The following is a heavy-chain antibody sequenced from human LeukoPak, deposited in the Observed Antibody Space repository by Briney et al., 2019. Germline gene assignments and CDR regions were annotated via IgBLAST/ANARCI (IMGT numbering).Heavy chain of an antibody. Sequence: ASVKVSCKSSGYTFTTYGIGWVRQAPGQGLEWMGWISGYNGNTNYAQKFQGRVTMTTDTSTSTAYMELRSLRSDDTAVYYCARTSHESVLYWSDPWGQGTLVNVSS. J-gene: IGHJ5*02. CDR3: ARTSHESVLYWSDP. D-gene: IGHD3-16*01. CDR1: GYTFTTYG. CDR2: ISGYNGNT. V-gene: IGHV1-18*01.